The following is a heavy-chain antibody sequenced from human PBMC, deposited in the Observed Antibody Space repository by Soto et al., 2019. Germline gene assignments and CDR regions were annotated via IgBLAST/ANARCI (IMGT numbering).Heavy chain of an antibody. D-gene: IGHD3-10*01. J-gene: IGHJ6*02. CDR2: ISYDGSNK. Sequence: QVQLVESGGGVVQPGRSLRLSCAASGFTFSSYAMHWVRQAPGKGLEWVAVISYDGSNKYYADSVKGRFTISRDNSKNTLFFKMNGLRAEARAGFYWGRALPPISYVSVSSYYGWEVWGQGTTV. V-gene: IGHV3-30-3*01. CDR3: GRALPPISYVSVSSYYGWEV. CDR1: GFTFSSYA.